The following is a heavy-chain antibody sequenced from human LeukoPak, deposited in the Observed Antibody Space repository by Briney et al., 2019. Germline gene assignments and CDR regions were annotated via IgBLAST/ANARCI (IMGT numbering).Heavy chain of an antibody. D-gene: IGHD2-15*01. CDR2: ISYDGNNK. CDR1: GFTFSSYS. CDR3: ARDASKGIYYFDY. Sequence: QSGGSLRLSCAASGFTFSSYSMHWVRQAPGMGLEWVAVISYDGNNKYYADSVKGRFTISRDNSKNTLYLQMNSLRAEDTAVYYCARDASKGIYYFDYWGQGTLVTVSS. J-gene: IGHJ4*02. V-gene: IGHV3-30-3*01.